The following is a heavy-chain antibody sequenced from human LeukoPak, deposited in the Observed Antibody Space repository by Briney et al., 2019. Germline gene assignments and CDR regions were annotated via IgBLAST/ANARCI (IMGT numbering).Heavy chain of an antibody. CDR3: AMTLSGYSYEKFDY. J-gene: IGHJ4*02. CDR1: GFTFSSYA. CDR2: ISGSGGST. Sequence: GGSLRLSCAASGFTFSSYAMSWVRQAPGKGLEWVSAISGSGGSTYYADSVKGRFTISRDNSKNTLYLQMNSLRAEDTAVYYCAMTLSGYSYEKFDYWGQGTLVTVSS. V-gene: IGHV3-23*01. D-gene: IGHD5-18*01.